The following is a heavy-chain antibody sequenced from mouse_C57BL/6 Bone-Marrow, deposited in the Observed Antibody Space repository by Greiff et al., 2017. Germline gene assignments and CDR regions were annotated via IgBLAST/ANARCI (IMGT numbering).Heavy chain of an antibody. CDR2: IDPSDSYT. CDR1: GYTFTSYW. D-gene: IGHD1-1*01. Sequence: QVQLQQPGAELVMPGASVKLSCKASGYTFTSYWMHWVKQRPGQGLEWIGEIDPSDSYTNYNQKFKGKSTLTVDKSSSTAYMQLSSLTTEDSAVYYWARGPTITTVVAKGFDDGGKGTTLTVSS. CDR3: ARGPTITTVVAKGFDD. J-gene: IGHJ2*01. V-gene: IGHV1-69*01.